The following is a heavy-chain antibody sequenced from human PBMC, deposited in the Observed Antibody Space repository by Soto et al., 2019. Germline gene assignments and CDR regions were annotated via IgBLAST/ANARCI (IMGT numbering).Heavy chain of an antibody. D-gene: IGHD6-13*01. CDR1: GGSISSYY. V-gene: IGHV4-59*01. Sequence: SETLSLTCTVSGGSISSYYWSWIRQPPGKGLEWIGYIYYSGSTNYNPSLKSRVTISVDTSKNQFSLKLSSVTAADTAVYYCASLTVGAAAGYYYYGMDVWGQGTTVTVS. J-gene: IGHJ6*02. CDR2: IYYSGST. CDR3: ASLTVGAAAGYYYYGMDV.